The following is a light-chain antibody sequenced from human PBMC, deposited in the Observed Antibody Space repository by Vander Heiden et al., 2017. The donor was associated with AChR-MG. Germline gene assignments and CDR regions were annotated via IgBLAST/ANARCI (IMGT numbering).Light chain of an antibody. V-gene: IGLV1-44*01. CDR1: SSNIGSHT. J-gene: IGLJ2*01. CDR2: SNS. CDR3: AAWDDSLTRVV. Sequence: QSVLTQPPSASGTPGQRVTISCSGSSSNIGSHTVNWYQQLPGTAPKLLIYSNSQRPSGVPDRFSGSKSGTSASLAISGLQSEDDTDYYCAAWDDSLTRVVFGGGTKLTGL.